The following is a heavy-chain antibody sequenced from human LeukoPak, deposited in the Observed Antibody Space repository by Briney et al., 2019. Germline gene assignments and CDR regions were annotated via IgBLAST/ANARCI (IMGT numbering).Heavy chain of an antibody. CDR3: ARGREVAGTVGY. V-gene: IGHV1-2*02. Sequence: ASVKVSCKASGYTFTDYYMHWVRQAPGQGLEWMGWINPNSGGTNYAQKFQGRVTMTRGTSISTAYMDLSGLRSDDTAFYYCARGREVAGTVGYWGQGTPVTVSS. CDR2: INPNSGGT. D-gene: IGHD6-19*01. J-gene: IGHJ4*02. CDR1: GYTFTDYY.